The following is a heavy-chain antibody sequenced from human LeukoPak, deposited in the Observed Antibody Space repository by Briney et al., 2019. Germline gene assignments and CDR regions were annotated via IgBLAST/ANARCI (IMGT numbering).Heavy chain of an antibody. Sequence: GGSLRLSCAASGFTFSDYSMSWVRQAPGKGLEWVSYISSSSSTIYYADSVRGRFTISRDNAEYSLYLQMNSLRDEDTAVYYCARAPMVRGVITSFDQWGQGTLVTVPS. V-gene: IGHV3-48*02. CDR3: ARAPMVRGVITSFDQ. D-gene: IGHD3-10*01. CDR1: GFTFSDYS. J-gene: IGHJ4*02. CDR2: ISSSSSTI.